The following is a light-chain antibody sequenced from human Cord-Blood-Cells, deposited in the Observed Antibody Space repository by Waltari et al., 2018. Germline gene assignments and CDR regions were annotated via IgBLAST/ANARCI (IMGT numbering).Light chain of an antibody. V-gene: IGKV3-15*01. CDR3: QQYNNWPLFT. CDR2: GAS. CDR1: QRVSSN. J-gene: IGKJ3*01. Sequence: EIVMPQSPATLPVSPGDRATLSCRASQRVSSNLAWYQQKPGQAPRLLIYGASTRATGIPARFSGSGSGTEFTLTISSLQSEDFAVYYCQQYNNWPLFTFGPGTKVDIK.